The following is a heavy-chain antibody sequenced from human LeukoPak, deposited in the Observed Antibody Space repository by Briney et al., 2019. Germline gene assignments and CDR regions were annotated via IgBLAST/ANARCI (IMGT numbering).Heavy chain of an antibody. CDR2: IYYSGST. V-gene: IGHV4-39*07. Sequence: PSETLSLTCTVSGGSISSSSYYWGWIRQPPGKGLEWIGSIYYSGSTYYNPSLKSRVTISVDTSKNQFSLKLTSVTAADTAVYYCARDRRVRGEDWFDPWGQGTLVIVSS. J-gene: IGHJ5*02. CDR1: GGSISSSSYY. CDR3: ARDRRVRGEDWFDP. D-gene: IGHD3-10*01.